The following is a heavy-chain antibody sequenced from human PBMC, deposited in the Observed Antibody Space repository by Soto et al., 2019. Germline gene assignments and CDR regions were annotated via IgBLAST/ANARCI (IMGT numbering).Heavy chain of an antibody. D-gene: IGHD2-15*01. V-gene: IGHV5-51*01. J-gene: IGHJ6*02. CDR2: IYPGDSDA. Sequence: PGESLKISCKGSGYSFATYWIAWVRQVPGKGLEWMGIIYPGDSDARYSPSFLGQVTISADKSINTAYLQWSSLKASDTAMYYCAKCYSSPYYYGMDVWGQGTTVTVS. CDR3: AKCYSSPYYYGMDV. CDR1: GYSFATYW.